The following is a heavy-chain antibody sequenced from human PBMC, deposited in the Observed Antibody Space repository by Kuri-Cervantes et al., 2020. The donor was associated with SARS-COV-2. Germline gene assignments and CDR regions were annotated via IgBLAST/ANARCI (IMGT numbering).Heavy chain of an antibody. CDR1: GFTFSSYD. V-gene: IGHV3-13*03. CDR2: IGTAGDT. J-gene: IGHJ1*01. Sequence: GESLKISCAACGFTFSSYDMHWVRQATGKGLEWVSAIGTAGDTYYPGSVKGQFTISRENAKNSLYLQMNSLRAGDTAVYYCARVQGCGSSWYSYHFQHWGQGTLVTVSS. D-gene: IGHD6-13*01. CDR3: ARVQGCGSSWYSYHFQH.